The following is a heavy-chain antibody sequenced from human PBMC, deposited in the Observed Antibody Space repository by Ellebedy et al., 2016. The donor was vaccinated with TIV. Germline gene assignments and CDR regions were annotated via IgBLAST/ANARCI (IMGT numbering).Heavy chain of an antibody. V-gene: IGHV4-39*01. J-gene: IGHJ3*02. D-gene: IGHD5-24*01. CDR2: IFDTGSA. CDR3: ASLEMATILDAFDI. Sequence: GSLRLSCTVSGGSLSSYPYYWGWIRQPPGKGLEWIGNIFDTGSAYYNPSLKSRVTISVDTSKNQFSLKLSSVTAADTAVFYCASLEMATILDAFDIWGQGTKVTVSS. CDR1: GGSLSSYPYY.